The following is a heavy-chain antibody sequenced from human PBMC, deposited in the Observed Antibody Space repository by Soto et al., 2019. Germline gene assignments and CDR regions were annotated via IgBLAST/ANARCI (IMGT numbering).Heavy chain of an antibody. V-gene: IGHV3-33*01. CDR3: ARDGHVYNWKGDAFDI. CDR2: IWYDGSNK. Sequence: GGSLRLSCAASGFTFSSYGMHWVRQAPGKGLEWVAVIWYDGSNKYYADSVKGRFTISRDNSKNTLYLQMNSLRAEDTAVYYCARDGHVYNWKGDAFDIWGQGTMVTVSS. CDR1: GFTFSSYG. J-gene: IGHJ3*02. D-gene: IGHD1-20*01.